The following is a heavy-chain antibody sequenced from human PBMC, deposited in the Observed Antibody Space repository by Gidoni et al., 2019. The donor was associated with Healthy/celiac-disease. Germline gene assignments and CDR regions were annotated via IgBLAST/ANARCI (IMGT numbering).Heavy chain of an antibody. CDR1: GGSFSGYY. CDR3: ARVPLYYDFWSGYYTAYFDY. J-gene: IGHJ4*02. CDR2: INHSGST. V-gene: IGHV4-34*01. D-gene: IGHD3-3*01. Sequence: QVQLQQGGAGLLKPSETLSLTCAVYGGSFSGYYWSWIRQPPGKGLEWIGEINHSGSTNYNPSLKSRVTISVDTSKNQFSLKLSSVTAADTAVYYCARVPLYYDFWSGYYTAYFDYWGQGTLVTVSS.